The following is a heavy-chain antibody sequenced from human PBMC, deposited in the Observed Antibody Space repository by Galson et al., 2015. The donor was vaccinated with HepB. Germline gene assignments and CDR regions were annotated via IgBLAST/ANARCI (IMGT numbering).Heavy chain of an antibody. V-gene: IGHV3-30*04. CDR3: AKDGNSGYDWYDY. CDR1: GFTFSSYA. J-gene: IGHJ4*02. CDR2: ISYDGSNK. D-gene: IGHD5-12*01. Sequence: SLRLSCAASGFTFSSYAMHWVRQAPGKGLEWVAVISYDGSNKYYADSVKGRFTISRDNSKNTLYPQMNSLRAEDTAVYYCAKDGNSGYDWYDYWGQGTLVTVSS.